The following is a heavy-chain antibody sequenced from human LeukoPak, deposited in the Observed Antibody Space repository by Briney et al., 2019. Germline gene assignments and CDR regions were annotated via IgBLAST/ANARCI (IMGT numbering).Heavy chain of an antibody. CDR1: GGSISSSNW. D-gene: IGHD2-2*01. CDR3: ARDLGYCSSTSCYAGYYYGMDV. J-gene: IGHJ6*02. V-gene: IGHV4-4*02. CDR2: IYHSGST. Sequence: PSGTLSLTCAVSGGSISSSNWWSWVRQPPGKGLEWIGEIYHSGSTNYNPSLKSRVTISVDKSKNQFSLKLSSVTAADTAVYYCARDLGYCSSTSCYAGYYYGMDVWGQGTTVTVSS.